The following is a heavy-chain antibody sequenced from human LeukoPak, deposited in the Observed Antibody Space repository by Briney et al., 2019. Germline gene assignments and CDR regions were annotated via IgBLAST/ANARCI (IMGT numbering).Heavy chain of an antibody. Sequence: GGSLRLSSAASGFIFSSYWMHWVRQAPGKGLVWVSRINSDGSSTSYADSVKGRFTISRDNAKNTLYLQMNSLRADDTAVYYCARSRDCRGDYWGQGTLVTVSS. D-gene: IGHD2-21*01. J-gene: IGHJ4*02. CDR2: INSDGSST. CDR1: GFIFSSYW. V-gene: IGHV3-74*01. CDR3: ARSRDCRGDY.